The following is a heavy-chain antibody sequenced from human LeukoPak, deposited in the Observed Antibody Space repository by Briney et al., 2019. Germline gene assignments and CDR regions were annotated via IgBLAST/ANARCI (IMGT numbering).Heavy chain of an antibody. V-gene: IGHV4-34*01. Sequence: SETLSLTCAVCGGSFSGYYWSWIRQPPGKGLEWIGEINHSGSTNYNPSLKSRVTISVDTSKNQFSLKLSSVTAADTAVYYCARENRDDFWSGNNWFDPWGQGTLVTVSS. J-gene: IGHJ5*02. D-gene: IGHD3-3*01. CDR2: INHSGST. CDR3: ARENRDDFWSGNNWFDP. CDR1: GGSFSGYY.